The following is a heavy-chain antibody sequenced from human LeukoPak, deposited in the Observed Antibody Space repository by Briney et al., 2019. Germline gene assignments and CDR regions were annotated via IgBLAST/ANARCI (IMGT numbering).Heavy chain of an antibody. V-gene: IGHV4-39*01. CDR2: IYYSGST. D-gene: IGHD3-10*01. J-gene: IGHJ4*02. CDR3: ARRGFELLWFDDY. CDR1: GGSISSSSYY. Sequence: SETLSLTCTVSGGSISSSSYYWGWIRQPPGKGLEWIGSIYYSGSTYYNPSLKSRVTISVDTSKNQFSLKLSSVTAADTAVYYCARRGFELLWFDDYWGQGTLVTVSS.